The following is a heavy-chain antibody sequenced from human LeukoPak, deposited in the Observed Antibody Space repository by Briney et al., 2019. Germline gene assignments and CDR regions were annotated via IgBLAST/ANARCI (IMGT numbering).Heavy chain of an antibody. J-gene: IGHJ6*03. CDR3: ARGVTGTTFLYYYYYMDV. CDR1: GGSISNYY. V-gene: IGHV4-59*12. CDR2: IYYSGTT. D-gene: IGHD1-7*01. Sequence: SETLSLTCTVSGGSISNYYWNWIRQPPGKGLEWIGYIYYSGTTNYNPSLKSRVSMSVDTSKNQFSLKLSSVTAADTAVYYCARGVTGTTFLYYYYYMDVWGKGTTVTVSS.